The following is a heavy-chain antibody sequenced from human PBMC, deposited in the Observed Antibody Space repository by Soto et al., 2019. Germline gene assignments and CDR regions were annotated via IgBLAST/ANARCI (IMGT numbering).Heavy chain of an antibody. CDR2: AGSGSSR. Sequence: EVQLLESGGGLVQPGGSLRLACAASGFNFGTYAMGWDRQAPGRGLEWVSSAGSGSSRYYADSVRGRFTVSRDTSKSTLYLEMSSLRAEDTALYYCVKFRGQAYSYYHMDVWDKGTTVTVSS. CDR3: VKFRGQAYSYYHMDV. V-gene: IGHV3-23*01. CDR1: GFNFGTYA. J-gene: IGHJ6*03.